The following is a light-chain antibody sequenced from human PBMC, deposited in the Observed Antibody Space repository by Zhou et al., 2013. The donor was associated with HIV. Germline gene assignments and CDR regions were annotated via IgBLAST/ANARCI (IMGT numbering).Light chain of an antibody. J-gene: IGKJ2*01. CDR1: QSVSSN. Sequence: EIVMTQSPATLSVSPGERATLSCRASQSVSSNLAWYQQKPGQAPRLLIYGASTRATGIPARFSGSGSGTEFTLTISSMQSEDFAVYYCQQYNNWPPMYTFGQGTKPGDQT. CDR2: GAS. V-gene: IGKV3-15*01. CDR3: QQYNNWPPMYT.